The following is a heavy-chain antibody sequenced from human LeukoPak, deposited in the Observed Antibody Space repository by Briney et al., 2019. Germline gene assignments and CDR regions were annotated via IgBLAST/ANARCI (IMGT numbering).Heavy chain of an antibody. J-gene: IGHJ4*02. CDR3: ARTTVTTVDY. V-gene: IGHV4-59*01. D-gene: IGHD4-17*01. CDR1: GGSISSYY. CDR2: IYYSRST. Sequence: SETLSLTCTVSGGSISSYYWSWIRQPPGKGLEWIGYIYYSRSTNYNPSLKSRVTISVDTSKDQFSLKLSSVTAADTAVYYCARTTVTTVDYWGQGTLVTVSS.